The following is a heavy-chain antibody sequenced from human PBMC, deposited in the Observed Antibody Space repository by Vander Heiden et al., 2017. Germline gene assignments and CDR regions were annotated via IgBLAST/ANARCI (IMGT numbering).Heavy chain of an antibody. CDR3: ASTVAATIYYGMDV. J-gene: IGHJ6*02. Sequence: QLQLQESGPGLVKPSETLCLTCTVAGASISSSSYSWCRFRQPPAKWLEWIGSVYDSGGTSTSPSLEKRVTISVNTPKIRFSLKLRSVTAADTAVYYCASTVAATIYYGMDVWGQGTTVTVSS. D-gene: IGHD6-19*01. CDR1: GASISSSSYS. V-gene: IGHV4-39*01. CDR2: VYDSGGT.